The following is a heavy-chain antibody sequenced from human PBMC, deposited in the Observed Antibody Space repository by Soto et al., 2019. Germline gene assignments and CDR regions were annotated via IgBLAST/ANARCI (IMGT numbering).Heavy chain of an antibody. V-gene: IGHV3-23*01. CDR3: AKDNYYDSSGPNAFDI. J-gene: IGHJ3*02. CDR1: GFTFSNYA. D-gene: IGHD3-22*01. CDR2: ISGSGGST. Sequence: GSLRLSCAASGFTFSNYAMSWVRQAPGKGLEWVSAISGSGGSTYYADSVKGRFTISRDNSKNTLYLQMNSLRAEDTAVYYCAKDNYYDSSGPNAFDIWGQGTMVTVSS.